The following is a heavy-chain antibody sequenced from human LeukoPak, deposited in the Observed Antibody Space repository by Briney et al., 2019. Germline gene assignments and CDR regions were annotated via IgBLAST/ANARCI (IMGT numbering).Heavy chain of an antibody. CDR1: GGSISSHY. D-gene: IGHD6-13*01. CDR2: ISNSGST. V-gene: IGHV4-4*07. CDR3: ARTYGSSGLGYFDL. Sequence: SETLSLTCTVSGGSISSHYWSWIRQPAGTGLEWIGRISNSGSTNYNPSLKSRVTISVDTSKNQFSLKLSSVTAADTAVYYCARTYGSSGLGYFDLWGRGTLVTVSS. J-gene: IGHJ2*01.